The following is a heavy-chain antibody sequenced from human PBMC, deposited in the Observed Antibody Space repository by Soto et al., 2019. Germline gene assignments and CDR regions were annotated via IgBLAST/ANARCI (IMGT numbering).Heavy chain of an antibody. CDR1: GGSISSYY. V-gene: IGHV4-59*08. Sequence: SETLSLTCTVSGGSISSYYWSWIRQPPGKGLEWIGYIYYSGSTNYNPSLKSRVTISVDTSKNQFSLKLSSVTAADTAVYYCARQLFYDILTGQLDYWGQGTLVTVSS. CDR3: ARQLFYDILTGQLDY. J-gene: IGHJ4*02. D-gene: IGHD3-9*01. CDR2: IYYSGST.